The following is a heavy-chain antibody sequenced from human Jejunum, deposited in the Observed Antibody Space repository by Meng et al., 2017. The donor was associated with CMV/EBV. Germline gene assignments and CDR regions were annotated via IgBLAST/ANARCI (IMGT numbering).Heavy chain of an antibody. J-gene: IGHJ5*02. CDR2: IYTSGST. Sequence: QWQLQESGPGLVKSSETLSLTCFVSAGSISGYYWSWIRQPAGKGLEWIGRIYTSGSTHYNPSLKSRLTMSVDLSNNQISLKLRSVTAADTAVYYCARESGSYYWFDPWGQGTLVTASS. CDR3: ARESGSYYWFDP. CDR1: AGSISGYY. V-gene: IGHV4-4*07. D-gene: IGHD1-26*01.